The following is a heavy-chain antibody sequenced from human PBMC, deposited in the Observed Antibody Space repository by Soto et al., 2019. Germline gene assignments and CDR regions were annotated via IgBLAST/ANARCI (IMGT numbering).Heavy chain of an antibody. J-gene: IGHJ6*02. CDR3: SRAPREFYCSDSPRFYGMHV. CDR2: IIPIFGTP. V-gene: IGHV1-69*01. CDR1: GGTFRSYA. D-gene: IGHD2-15*01. Sequence: QVKLVQSGAEVKKPGSSVKVSCTTSGGTFRSYAVSWVRQAPGQGLEWLGGIIPIFGTPNYAQKFQGRVTITEDESTILAYMEVSRRRSEDTAVYYLSRAPREFYCSDSPRFYGMHVWGQGPTVTVS.